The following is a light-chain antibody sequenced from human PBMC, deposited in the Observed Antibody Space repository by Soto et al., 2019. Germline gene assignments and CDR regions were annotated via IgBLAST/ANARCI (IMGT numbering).Light chain of an antibody. CDR3: FSYAGGYTWV. CDR2: DVS. CDR1: RSDVGGHNI. V-gene: IGLV2-11*01. Sequence: QSALTQPRSVSGSPGQSVTISCTGTRSDVGGHNIVSWYQHHPGKAPKLMIYDVSKRPSGVPDRFSGSKSGNTASLTISGLQAEYEADYYCFSYAGGYTWVFGGGTKLTVL. J-gene: IGLJ3*02.